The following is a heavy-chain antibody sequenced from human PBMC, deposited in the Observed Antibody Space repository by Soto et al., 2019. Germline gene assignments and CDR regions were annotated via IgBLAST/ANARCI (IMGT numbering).Heavy chain of an antibody. CDR2: IIPIFGTA. J-gene: IGHJ4*02. CDR3: ARGDDYDHYYFDY. CDR1: GGTFSSYA. Sequence: SVKVSCKASGGTFSSYAISWVRQAPGQGLEWMGGIIPIFGTANYAQKFQGRVTITADKSTSTAYMELSSLRSEDTAVYYWARGDDYDHYYFDYWGQGTLVTVSS. D-gene: IGHD4-17*01. V-gene: IGHV1-69*06.